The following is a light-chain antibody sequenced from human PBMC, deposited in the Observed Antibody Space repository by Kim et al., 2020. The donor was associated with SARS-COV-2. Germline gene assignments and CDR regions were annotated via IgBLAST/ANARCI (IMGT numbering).Light chain of an antibody. J-gene: IGKJ4*01. CDR1: QSVSSSS. CDR2: GAL. CDR3: QQYGRPPLT. V-gene: IGKV3-20*01. Sequence: EIVLTQSPGTLSLSPGERATLSCRASQSVSSSSLAWYQQKPGQAPRLLIYGALHRATGIPDRFSGSGSGTGFALTISRLEPEDCAVYYCQQYGRPPLTFGGGTKVEI.